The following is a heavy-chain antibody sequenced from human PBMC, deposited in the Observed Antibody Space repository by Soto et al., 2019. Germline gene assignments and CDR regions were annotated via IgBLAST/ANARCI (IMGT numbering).Heavy chain of an antibody. V-gene: IGHV5-10-1*01. CDR2: IDPSDSYT. CDR3: ARNGVVVTATPPFDY. Sequence: PXESLKISWQCSGNSFTSYWISWVLQMPGKGLEWMGRIDPSDSYTNYSPSFQGHVTISADKSISTAYLQWSSLKASDTAMYYCARNGVVVTATPPFDYWGQGTLVTVSS. D-gene: IGHD2-21*02. CDR1: GNSFTSYW. J-gene: IGHJ4*02.